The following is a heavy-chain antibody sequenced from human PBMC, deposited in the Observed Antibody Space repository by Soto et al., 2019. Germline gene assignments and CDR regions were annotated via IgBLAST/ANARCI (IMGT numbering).Heavy chain of an antibody. CDR1: GFTFSSYW. CDR2: INSDGSST. Sequence: EVQLVESGGGLVQPGGSLRLSCAASGFTFSSYWMHWVRQAPGKGLVWVSRINSDGSSTSYADSVKGRFTISRDNAKNTLYLQMNSLRAEDTAVYYCERLGKFTQQLVGYYYYYGMDVWGQGTTVTVSS. CDR3: ERLGKFTQQLVGYYYYYGMDV. V-gene: IGHV3-74*01. D-gene: IGHD6-13*01. J-gene: IGHJ6*02.